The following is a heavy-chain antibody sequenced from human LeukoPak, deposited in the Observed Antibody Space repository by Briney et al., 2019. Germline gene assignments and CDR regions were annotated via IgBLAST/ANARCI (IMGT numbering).Heavy chain of an antibody. CDR2: IWYDGSNK. D-gene: IGHD3-10*01. J-gene: IGHJ4*02. CDR1: GFTFSSYG. V-gene: IGHV3-33*01. Sequence: GGSLRLSCAASGFTFSSYGVHWVRQAPGKGLEWVAVIWYDGSNKYYAGSVKGRFTISRDNSKNTLYLQMNSLRAEDTAVYYCARAGGIYYGSGSYFAYWGQGTLVTVSS. CDR3: ARAGGIYYGSGSYFAY.